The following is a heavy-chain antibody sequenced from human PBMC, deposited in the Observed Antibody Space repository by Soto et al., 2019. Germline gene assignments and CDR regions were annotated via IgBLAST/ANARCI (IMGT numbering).Heavy chain of an antibody. V-gene: IGHV3-23*01. CDR2: ISRSGGAT. D-gene: IGHD3-16*02. CDR1: GFTFSTYA. Sequence: GVSLRLSCAASGFTFSTYAMSWVRQTPGRGLEWVSGISRSGGATDYADSVKGRFTISRDNSKNTLYLQMNSLRADDPAVYYCAKDYDYIWGGYRPYYFDYWGQGTLVTVSS. CDR3: AKDYDYIWGGYRPYYFDY. J-gene: IGHJ4*02.